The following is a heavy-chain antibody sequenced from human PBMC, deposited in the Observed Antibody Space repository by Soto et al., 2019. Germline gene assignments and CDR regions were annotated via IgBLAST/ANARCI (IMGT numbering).Heavy chain of an antibody. D-gene: IGHD2-15*01. CDR3: VRGYCGGGGCYLRRDAFDV. CDR1: GFTFASYH. V-gene: IGHV3-21*02. Sequence: EVQLVESGGGLVMPGGSLRLSCAASGFTFASYHMSWVRQAPGKGLDWVSSINPSSSHIYYSDLVRGRFTISRDDSKHALHLDMNSLRTEDVAIYYCVRGYCGGGGCYLRRDAFDVWGQGTAVTVSS. CDR2: INPSSSHI. J-gene: IGHJ3*01.